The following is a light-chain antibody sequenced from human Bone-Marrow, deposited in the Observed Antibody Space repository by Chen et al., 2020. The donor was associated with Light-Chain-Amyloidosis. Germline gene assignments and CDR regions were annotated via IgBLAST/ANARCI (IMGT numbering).Light chain of an antibody. CDR1: QSVSSY. J-gene: IGKJ5*01. Sequence: EIVLTQSPATLSLSPGERATLSCRASQSVSSYLAWYQQKPGQAPRLLICDASNRATGIPARFSGSGSGTDFTLSISRLEPKDLAVYCCQQRRKWGITFGQGTRPEIK. CDR2: DAS. CDR3: QQRRKWGIT. V-gene: IGKV3-11*01.